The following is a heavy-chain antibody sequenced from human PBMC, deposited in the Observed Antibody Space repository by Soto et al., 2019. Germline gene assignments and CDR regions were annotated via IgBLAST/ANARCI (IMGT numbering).Heavy chain of an antibody. CDR3: AKAYQQLATNWFQP. Sequence: PXGSLRLSCAASVFTFSSYAMSCVRHAPGKGLEWVSAISGSGGSTYYADSVKGRFTISRDNSKNTLYLQMNSLRAEDTAVYYCAKAYQQLATNWFQPWGQGTLVHVSS. J-gene: IGHJ5*02. D-gene: IGHD6-13*01. V-gene: IGHV3-23*01. CDR1: VFTFSSYA. CDR2: ISGSGGST.